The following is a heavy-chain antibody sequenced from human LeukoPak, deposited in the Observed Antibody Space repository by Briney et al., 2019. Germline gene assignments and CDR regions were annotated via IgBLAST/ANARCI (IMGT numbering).Heavy chain of an antibody. J-gene: IGHJ4*02. CDR2: ISTSSSYI. V-gene: IGHV3-21*01. CDR1: GFTFNRYN. D-gene: IGHD2/OR15-2a*01. CDR3: AREAGLNPEYYFDY. Sequence: PGGSLRLSCAASGFTFNRYNMNWVRRAPGKGLEWVSSISTSSSYIYYADSVRGRFTISRDNAKNSLYLQMNSLRAEDTAVYYCAREAGLNPEYYFDYWGQGTLVTVSS.